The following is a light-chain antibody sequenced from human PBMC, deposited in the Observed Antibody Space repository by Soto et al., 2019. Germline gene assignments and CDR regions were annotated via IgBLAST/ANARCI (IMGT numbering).Light chain of an antibody. Sequence: DIQLTQSPSFLSASIGDRVTITCRASQGISSYLAWYQQKPGKAANLLIYAAFTLQSGVPSRFSGSGSGTEFTLTISSLQPEDFATYYCQQVSTYPITFGQGTRLEIK. CDR1: QGISSY. V-gene: IGKV1-9*01. J-gene: IGKJ5*01. CDR2: AAF. CDR3: QQVSTYPIT.